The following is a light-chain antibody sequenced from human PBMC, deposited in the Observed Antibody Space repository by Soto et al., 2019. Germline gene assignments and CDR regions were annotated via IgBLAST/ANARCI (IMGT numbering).Light chain of an antibody. CDR3: QQYGDYNTPRYS. Sequence: EIVLTQSPGTLSLSPGDRVTLSCRASQSVSSNYLAWYQQKPGQAPRLLIYATSARATGIPDRFSGSGSGRDFTLIISRMEPEDFAMYYCQQYGDYNTPRYSFGQGTRLEI. CDR1: QSVSSNY. J-gene: IGKJ2*03. V-gene: IGKV3-20*01. CDR2: ATS.